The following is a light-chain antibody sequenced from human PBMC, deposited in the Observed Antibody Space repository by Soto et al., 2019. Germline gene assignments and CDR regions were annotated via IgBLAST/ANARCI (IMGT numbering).Light chain of an antibody. CDR1: QSLTSSY. V-gene: IGKV3-20*01. CDR3: QQYDASLWT. CDR2: GAS. J-gene: IGKJ1*01. Sequence: EIVLTQSPGTLSLSPGERATLSCRASQSLTSSYLAWYQQKPGQSPRLLIYGASRRATGLQDRFSGSGSGTDFTLTIRRLEPEDFAVYYCQQYDASLWTFGQGTKVDIK.